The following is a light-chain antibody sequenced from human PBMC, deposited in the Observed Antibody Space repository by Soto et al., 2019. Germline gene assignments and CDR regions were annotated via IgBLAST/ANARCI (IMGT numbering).Light chain of an antibody. CDR3: QQYNNWTPGT. V-gene: IGKV3-15*01. J-gene: IGKJ1*01. Sequence: ETVMTQSPATLSVSPGERVTLSCRASQSVSSNLAWYQQKPGQAPRLLIFRATNTATGVPDRFRGKGSGTEFTLTISSLQSEDFEVYFCQQYNNWTPGTFGQGTKV. CDR2: RAT. CDR1: QSVSSN.